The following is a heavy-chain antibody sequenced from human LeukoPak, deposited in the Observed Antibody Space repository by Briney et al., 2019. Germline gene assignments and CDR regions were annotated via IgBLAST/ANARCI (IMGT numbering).Heavy chain of an antibody. CDR2: MYYRGTT. D-gene: IGHD2-21*01. Sequence: SETLALTCSVSGGSISSSSYYWGWIRQSPGKGLEWIGSMYYRGTTYENSSLKSRLTLSIDTSNDQFSLKLTSVTAADTAVYFCAREYSRSVVAGSRPDLWGQGLLVTVSS. J-gene: IGHJ4*02. V-gene: IGHV4-39*02. CDR3: AREYSRSVVAGSRPDL. CDR1: GGSISSSSYY.